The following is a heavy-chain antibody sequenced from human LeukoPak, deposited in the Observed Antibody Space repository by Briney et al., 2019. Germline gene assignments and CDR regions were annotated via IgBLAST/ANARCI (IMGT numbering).Heavy chain of an antibody. V-gene: IGHV3-23*01. Sequence: GGSLRLSCAASGFAFSRLAMGWVRQAPGKGLEWVSVISDSGSFTYYADSVKGRFTISRDNSKNMLFLQMNGLRAEDTAVYYCAKDARRTNGWYFFDYWGQGTLVTVSS. J-gene: IGHJ4*02. CDR3: AKDARRTNGWYFFDY. CDR1: GFAFSRLA. CDR2: ISDSGSFT. D-gene: IGHD6-19*01.